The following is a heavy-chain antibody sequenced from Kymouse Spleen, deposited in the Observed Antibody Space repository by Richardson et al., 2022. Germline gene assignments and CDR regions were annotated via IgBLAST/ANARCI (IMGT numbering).Heavy chain of an antibody. CDR1: GFTFSSYW. Sequence: EVQLVESGGGLVQPGGSLRLSCAASGFTFSSYWMSWVRQAPGKGLEWVANIKQDGSEKYYVDSVKGRFTISRDNAKNSLYLQMNSLRAEDTAVYYCARVVRYFDWLFDYWGQGTLVTVSS. J-gene: IGHJ4*02. V-gene: IGHV3-7*01. CDR3: ARVVRYFDWLFDY. CDR2: IKQDGSEK. D-gene: IGHD3-9*01.